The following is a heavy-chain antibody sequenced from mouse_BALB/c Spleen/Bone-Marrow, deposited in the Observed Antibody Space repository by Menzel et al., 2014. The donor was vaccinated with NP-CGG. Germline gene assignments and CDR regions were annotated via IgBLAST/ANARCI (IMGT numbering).Heavy chain of an antibody. CDR3: ARDDYDAFAY. J-gene: IGHJ3*01. Sequence: QVQLQQSGAELAKPGASVKMSCKASGYTFTSYWVHWIKQRPGQGLEWIGYINPSTGYTEYNQTFKGKATLTAVKSSTTAYMQLSSLTSEDSAVYYCARDDYDAFAYWGQGTLVTVSA. D-gene: IGHD2-4*01. CDR2: INPSTGYT. CDR1: GYTFTSYW. V-gene: IGHV1-7*01.